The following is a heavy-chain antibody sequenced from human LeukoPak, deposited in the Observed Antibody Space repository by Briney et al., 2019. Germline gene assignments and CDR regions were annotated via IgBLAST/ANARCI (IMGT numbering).Heavy chain of an antibody. CDR3: ARNEGYYYDSSGYYNY. J-gene: IGHJ4*02. V-gene: IGHV1-69*05. D-gene: IGHD3-22*01. CDR2: IIPIFGTA. CDR1: GGTFSSYA. Sequence: SVKVSCKASGGTFSSYAISWVRQAPGQGLEWMGGIIPIFGTANYAQKFQSRVTITTDESTSTAYMELSSLRSEDTAVYYCARNEGYYYDSSGYYNYWGQGTLVTVSS.